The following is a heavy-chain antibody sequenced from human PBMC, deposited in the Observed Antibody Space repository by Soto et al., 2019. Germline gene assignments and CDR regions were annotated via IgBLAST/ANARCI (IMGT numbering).Heavy chain of an antibody. V-gene: IGHV4-4*02. J-gene: IGHJ4*02. D-gene: IGHD6-19*01. CDR1: VDSISNDDW. Sequence: SETLSLTCAVSVDSISNDDWWIWVRHSPGEGLDWIGEIHHSGRTNYNTSLKSRVTISVDKSKNQFSLKLSSVTAADTAVYYCARDGNSSGFFESWGQGTLVTLSS. CDR3: ARDGNSSGFFES. CDR2: IHHSGRT.